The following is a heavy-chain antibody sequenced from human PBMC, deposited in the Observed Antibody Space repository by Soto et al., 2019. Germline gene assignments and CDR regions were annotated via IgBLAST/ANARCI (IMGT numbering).Heavy chain of an antibody. CDR1: GGTFSSYT. CDR2: IIPILGIA. CDR3: ASIAARPDNYYYYMDV. V-gene: IGHV1-69*02. Sequence: VKVSCKASGGTFSSYTISWVRQSPGQGLEWMGRIIPILGIANYAQKIQGRITITADKSTSTTYMELSSLRSEDTAVYYYASIAARPDNYYYYMDVWGKGTTVTVSS. J-gene: IGHJ6*03. D-gene: IGHD6-6*01.